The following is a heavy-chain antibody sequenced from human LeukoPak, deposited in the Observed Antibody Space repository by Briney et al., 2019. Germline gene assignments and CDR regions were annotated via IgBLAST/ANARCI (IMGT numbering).Heavy chain of an antibody. J-gene: IGHJ6*03. CDR2: IRYDGSNK. D-gene: IGHD4-17*01. CDR1: GFTFSSYG. CDR3: AKGPAVTTQYYYMDV. Sequence: PGGSLRLSCAASGFTFSSYGMHWVRQAPGKGLEWVAFIRYDGSNKYYADSVKGRFAISRDNSKNTLYLQMNSLRAEDTAVYYCAKGPAVTTQYYYMDVWGKGTTVTISS. V-gene: IGHV3-30*02.